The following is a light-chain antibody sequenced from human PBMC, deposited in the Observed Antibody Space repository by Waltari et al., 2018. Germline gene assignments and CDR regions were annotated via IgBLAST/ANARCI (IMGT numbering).Light chain of an antibody. Sequence: LTQSPGTLSVSPGERATLSCRASQNIGTYLVWYQQKPGQAPRLLIYAASRRATGIPDRFSGSGSGTDFSLTITRLEPEDFAVYYCQNHERLPATFGQGTKVEIK. CDR1: QNIGTY. V-gene: IGKV3-20*01. CDR3: QNHERLPAT. CDR2: AAS. J-gene: IGKJ1*01.